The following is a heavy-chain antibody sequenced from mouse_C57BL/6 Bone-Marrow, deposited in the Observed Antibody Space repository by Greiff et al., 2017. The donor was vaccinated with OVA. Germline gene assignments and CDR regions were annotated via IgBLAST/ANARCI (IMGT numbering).Heavy chain of an antibody. Sequence: EVKLVESGGGLVKPGGSLKLSCAASGFTFSDYGMHWVRQAPEKGLEWVAYISSGSSTIYYADTVTGRFTISRDNAKNTLFLQMTSLRTEDTAMDYCARPYGSSCYYAMDDWGQGTSVTVSS. CDR3: ARPYGSSCYYAMDD. J-gene: IGHJ4*01. V-gene: IGHV5-17*01. D-gene: IGHD1-1*01. CDR2: ISSGSSTI. CDR1: GFTFSDYG.